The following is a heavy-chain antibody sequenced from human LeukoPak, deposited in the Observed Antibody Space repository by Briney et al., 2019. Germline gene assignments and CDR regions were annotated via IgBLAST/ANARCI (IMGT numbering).Heavy chain of an antibody. CDR3: ARARGMTTVTTAFY. D-gene: IGHD4-11*01. CDR1: GFTFSSYG. CDR2: IRYDGSNK. J-gene: IGHJ4*02. V-gene: IGHV3-30*02. Sequence: GGSLRLSCAASGFTFSSYGMHWVRQAPGKGLEWVAFIRYDGSNKYYADSVKGRFTISRDNSKNTLYLQMNSLRAEDTAVYYCARARGMTTVTTAFYWGQGTLVTVSS.